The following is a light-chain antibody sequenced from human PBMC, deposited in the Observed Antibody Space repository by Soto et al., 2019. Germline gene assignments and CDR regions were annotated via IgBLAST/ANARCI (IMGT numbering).Light chain of an antibody. CDR1: SSNIGSNY. CDR3: GGWDDSLSGPV. CDR2: RNN. Sequence: QSVLTQPPSASGTPGQRVNISCSGSSSNIGSNYVYWYRQLPGTAPKLLIQRNNQRPSGVPDRFSGSKSGTSASLAISGLRSEDEADYYCGGWDDSLSGPVFGGGTKLTVL. V-gene: IGLV1-47*01. J-gene: IGLJ2*01.